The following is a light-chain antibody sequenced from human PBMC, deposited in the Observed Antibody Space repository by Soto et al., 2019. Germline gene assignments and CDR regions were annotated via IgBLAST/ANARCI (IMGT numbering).Light chain of an antibody. CDR2: AAS. CDR1: QGVSRSY. CDR3: QRTYNAPFT. J-gene: IGKJ3*01. V-gene: IGKV3-20*01. Sequence: EIVLTQSPGTLSLSPGERATLFCRASQGVSRSYFAWYQQKPGQAPRLLIYAASSRATGVPDRFSGSGSGTDFTLTISRLEPEDFALYYCQRTYNAPFTFGPGTKVAIK.